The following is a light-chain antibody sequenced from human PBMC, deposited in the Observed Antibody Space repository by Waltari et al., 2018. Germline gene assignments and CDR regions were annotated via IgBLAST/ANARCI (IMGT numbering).Light chain of an antibody. Sequence: DIVMTQTPLSLPITPGEPASISCMSSQSLLHTNGNTYLHWYLQKPGQSPQLLIYGGSNRASGVPDRFSGSGSGTDFTLKISKVEAEDVGVYYCVQAIAFPLTFGGGTKVEIK. CDR3: VQAIAFPLT. V-gene: IGKV2-40*01. CDR1: QSLLHTNGNTY. J-gene: IGKJ4*01. CDR2: GGS.